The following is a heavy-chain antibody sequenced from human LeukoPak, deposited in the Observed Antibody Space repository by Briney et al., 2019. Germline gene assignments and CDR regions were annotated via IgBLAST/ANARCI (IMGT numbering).Heavy chain of an antibody. CDR1: GFTFSSYG. D-gene: IGHD2-21*02. Sequence: GGSLRLSCAASGFTFSSYGMHWVRQAPGKGLEWVSAISGSGGSTYYADSVKGRFTISRDNSKNTLYLQMNSLRAGDTAVYYCAKDPTHIVVVTADYWGQGTLVTVSS. J-gene: IGHJ4*02. CDR2: ISGSGGST. CDR3: AKDPTHIVVVTADY. V-gene: IGHV3-23*01.